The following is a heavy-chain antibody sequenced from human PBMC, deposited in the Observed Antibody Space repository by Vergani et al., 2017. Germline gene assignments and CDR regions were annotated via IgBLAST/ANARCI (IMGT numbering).Heavy chain of an antibody. Sequence: QVQLQQWGAGLLKPSETLSLTRAVYGGSFRGYYWCWIRPPPGKGLEWIGEINHSGSTNYNPSLKSRVTISVDTSKKQFSLTVSSVTAAATAVYDSLTTGERDWFDPGGQGTLVTVCS. D-gene: IGHD7-27*01. J-gene: IGHJ5*02. CDR1: GGSFRGYY. CDR2: INHSGST. CDR3: LTTGERDWFDP. V-gene: IGHV4-34*01.